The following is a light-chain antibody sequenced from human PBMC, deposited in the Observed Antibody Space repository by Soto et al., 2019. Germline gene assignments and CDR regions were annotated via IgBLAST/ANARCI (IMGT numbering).Light chain of an antibody. CDR1: QSISSW. Sequence: DIQMTQSPSTLSASVGDRVTITCRASQSISSWLAWYQQKPGKAPKLLIYDASSLESGVPSRFSGSGSGTEFTLTISCLQPDDFATYYCQQDNSYSGLTFGGGTKVEIK. CDR3: QQDNSYSGLT. CDR2: DAS. J-gene: IGKJ4*01. V-gene: IGKV1-5*01.